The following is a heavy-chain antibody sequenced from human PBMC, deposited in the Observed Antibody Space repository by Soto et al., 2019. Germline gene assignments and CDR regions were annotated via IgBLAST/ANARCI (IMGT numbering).Heavy chain of an antibody. CDR2: IIPVFGKA. V-gene: IGHV1-69*01. J-gene: IGHJ5*02. CDR3: ARGSPTTVTTWFDP. Sequence: QLQLVQSGAEVKKPGSSVKVSCTASGGTFSNFAINWVRQAPGQGLEWMGGIIPVFGKAKYAQKFQGRVQFTADESSSTAYMEVNRLPSEDTAVSYCARGSPTTVTTWFDPWGQGTLGTVSS. CDR1: GGTFSNFA. D-gene: IGHD4-17*01.